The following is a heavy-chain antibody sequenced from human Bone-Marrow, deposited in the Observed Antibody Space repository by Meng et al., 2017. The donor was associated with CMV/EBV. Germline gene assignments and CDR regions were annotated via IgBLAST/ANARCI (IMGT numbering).Heavy chain of an antibody. D-gene: IGHD6-6*01. CDR2: ISYDGRNE. J-gene: IGHJ5*02. Sequence: GESLKISCAASGFTFRSFAMHWVRQAAGKGLECVAVISYDGRNEHYVDSVKGRFTISRDNSKSTLYLQMNSLRAEDTAVYYCSRDYADSSGHWFDPWGQGNLVTVSS. CDR1: GFTFRSFA. V-gene: IGHV3-30*04. CDR3: SRDYADSSGHWFDP.